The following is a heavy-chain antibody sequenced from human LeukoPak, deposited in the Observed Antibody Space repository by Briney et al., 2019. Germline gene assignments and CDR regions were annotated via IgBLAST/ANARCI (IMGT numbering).Heavy chain of an antibody. Sequence: SETLSLTCTVSGGSISSYYWSWIRQPPGKGLEWIGYIYYSGSTNYNPSLKSRVTISVDTSENQFSLKLSSVTAADTAVYYCARAGEYYYMDVWGKGTTVTISS. J-gene: IGHJ6*03. D-gene: IGHD3-16*01. V-gene: IGHV4-59*01. CDR2: IYYSGST. CDR3: ARAGEYYYMDV. CDR1: GGSISSYY.